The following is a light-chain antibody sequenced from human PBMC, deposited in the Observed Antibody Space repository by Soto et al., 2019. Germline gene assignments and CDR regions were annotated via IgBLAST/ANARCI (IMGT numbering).Light chain of an antibody. CDR2: DAA. CDR1: QTVRSSY. V-gene: IGKV3-20*01. Sequence: EIVLTQSPGTLSLSPGEGATLSCRASQTVRSSYLAWYQQKPGQAPRLLIYDAARRATGIPDRFSGSGSGTDFTLTISRLEPEDFAVYYCQHYDSPPPVYTFGQGTKLEIK. CDR3: QHYDSPPPVYT. J-gene: IGKJ2*01.